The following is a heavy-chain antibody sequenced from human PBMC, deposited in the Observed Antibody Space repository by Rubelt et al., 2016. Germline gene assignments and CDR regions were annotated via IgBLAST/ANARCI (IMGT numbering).Heavy chain of an antibody. CDR2: IIAIFGTA. Sequence: QVQLVQSGAEVKKPGSSVKVSCKASGGTFRRYAISWVRQAPGQGLEWMGGIIAIFGTATYAQKFQGRVTIIADESTSTSYMELSSLRSEDTAVYYCARRQQLGPFDYWGQGTLVTVSS. J-gene: IGHJ4*02. CDR3: ARRQQLGPFDY. CDR1: GGTFRRYA. V-gene: IGHV1-69*01. D-gene: IGHD6-13*01.